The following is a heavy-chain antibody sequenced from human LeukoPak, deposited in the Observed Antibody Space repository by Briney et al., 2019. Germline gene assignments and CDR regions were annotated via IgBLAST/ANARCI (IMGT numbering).Heavy chain of an antibody. D-gene: IGHD3-22*01. J-gene: IGHJ3*02. V-gene: IGHV3-23*01. CDR3: AKLPYNYDSSGSYYTDGFDM. Sequence: PGGSLRLSCAVSGFTVNSNYMSWVRQAPGKGLEWVSTLSNSGGITYYADSVKGRFTISRDNSKNTLYLLMNSLRAEDTAVYYCAKLPYNYDSSGSYYTDGFDMWGQGTMVTVSS. CDR2: LSNSGGIT. CDR1: GFTVNSNY.